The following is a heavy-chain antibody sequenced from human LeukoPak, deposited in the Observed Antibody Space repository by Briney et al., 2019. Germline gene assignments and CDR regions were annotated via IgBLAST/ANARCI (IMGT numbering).Heavy chain of an antibody. J-gene: IGHJ5*02. Sequence: LRLSCAASGFTVSSSYMSWIRQHPGKGLEWIGYISYSGSTYYNPSLESRIAISIDPSKSQFSLKLTSVTAADTAVYYCARSYCSGGTCYSENWFDPWGQGTLVTVSS. V-gene: IGHV4-31*02. CDR1: GFTVSSSY. D-gene: IGHD2-15*01. CDR2: ISYSGST. CDR3: ARSYCSGGTCYSENWFDP.